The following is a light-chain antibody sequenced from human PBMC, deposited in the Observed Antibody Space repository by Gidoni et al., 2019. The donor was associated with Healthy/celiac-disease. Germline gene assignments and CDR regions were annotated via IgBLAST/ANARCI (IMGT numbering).Light chain of an antibody. Sequence: DIQMTQSPSSLSASVGDRVTITCPASQSISSYLNWYQQKPGKAPELRIYAASSLQSGVPSRFSVSGSGTDFTLTISSLQPEDFATYYCQQSYSTPYTFGQGTKLEIK. CDR2: AAS. V-gene: IGKV1-39*01. CDR1: QSISSY. J-gene: IGKJ2*01. CDR3: QQSYSTPYT.